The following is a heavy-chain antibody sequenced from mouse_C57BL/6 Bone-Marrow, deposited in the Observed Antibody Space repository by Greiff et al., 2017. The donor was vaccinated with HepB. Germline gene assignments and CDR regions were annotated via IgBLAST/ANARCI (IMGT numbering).Heavy chain of an antibody. V-gene: IGHV1-81*01. CDR3: EGYGSTLYWYFDV. D-gene: IGHD1-1*01. CDR1: GYTFTSYG. CDR2: IYPRSGNT. J-gene: IGHJ1*03. Sequence: QVQLKESGAELARPGASVKLSCKASGYTFTSYGISWVKQRTGQGLEWIGEIYPRSGNTYYNEKFKGKATLTADKSSSTAYMELRSLTSEDSAVYFCEGYGSTLYWYFDVWGTGTTVTVSS.